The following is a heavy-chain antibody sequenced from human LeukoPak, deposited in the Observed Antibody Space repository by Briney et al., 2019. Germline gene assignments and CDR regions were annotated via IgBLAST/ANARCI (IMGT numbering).Heavy chain of an antibody. CDR1: GFTFSSYW. CDR3: AAYGSGSYCRCWFDP. Sequence: GGSLRLSCAASGFTFSSYWMSWVRQAPGKGLEWVANIKQDGSEKYYVDSVKGRFTISRDNAKNSLYLQMNSLRAEDTAVYYCAAYGSGSYCRCWFDPWGQGTLVTVSS. V-gene: IGHV3-7*01. D-gene: IGHD3-10*01. CDR2: IKQDGSEK. J-gene: IGHJ5*02.